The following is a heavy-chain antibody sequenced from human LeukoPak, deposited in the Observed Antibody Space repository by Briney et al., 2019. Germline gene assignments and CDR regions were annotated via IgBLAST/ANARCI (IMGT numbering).Heavy chain of an antibody. CDR3: ARRGGSGTFPHYFDA. V-gene: IGHV3-33*01. J-gene: IGHJ5*02. CDR2: LWPDGITT. Sequence: PGGSLRLSCAATGFSVRNNGIHWVRQARGKGLEWVAVLWPDGITTRYADSVEGRFTMSRDNSKNTVYVQMNSLRAEDTAVYFCARRGGSGTFPHYFDAWGQGILVTVSS. D-gene: IGHD3-10*01. CDR1: GFSVRNNG.